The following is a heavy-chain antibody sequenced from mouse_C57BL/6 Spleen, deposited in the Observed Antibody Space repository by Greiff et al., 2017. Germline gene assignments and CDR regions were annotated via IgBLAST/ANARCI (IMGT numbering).Heavy chain of an antibody. Sequence: VQLQQSGPELVKPGASVKISCKASGYAFSSSWMNWVKQRPGKGLEWIGRIYPGDGDTNYNGKFKGKATLTADKSSSTAYMQLSSLTSEDSAVYFCANSGPWYFDVWGTGTTVTVSS. V-gene: IGHV1-82*01. CDR2: IYPGDGDT. D-gene: IGHD1-3*01. CDR1: GYAFSSSW. J-gene: IGHJ1*03. CDR3: ANSGPWYFDV.